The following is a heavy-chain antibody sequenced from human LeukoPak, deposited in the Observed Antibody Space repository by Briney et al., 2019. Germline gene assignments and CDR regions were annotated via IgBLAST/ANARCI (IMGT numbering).Heavy chain of an antibody. CDR1: GGSISTYY. CDR3: ARWEASRVAFDI. V-gene: IGHV4-59*01. Sequence: PSETLSLTCTVSGGSISTYYWSWIRQPPGRGLEWIGYIYYSGITDYSPSLKSRVTISIDTSKKQFSLKLSSVPPADTAVYYCARWEASRVAFDIWGQGTLVTVSS. CDR2: IYYSGIT. D-gene: IGHD1-26*01. J-gene: IGHJ3*02.